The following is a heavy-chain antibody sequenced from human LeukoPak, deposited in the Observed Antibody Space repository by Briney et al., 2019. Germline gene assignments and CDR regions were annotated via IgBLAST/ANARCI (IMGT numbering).Heavy chain of an antibody. CDR2: IYYSGGT. V-gene: IGHV4-39*07. CDR3: ARGVTHYDFWSGYYFYYYMDV. CDR1: GGSISSSSYY. J-gene: IGHJ6*03. Sequence: PSESLSLTCTVSGGSISSSSYYWGWIRQPPGKGLEWLGSIYYSGGTYYNPFLKSRVTISVDTSKNQFSLKLSSVTAADTAVYYCARGVTHYDFWSGYYFYYYMDVWGKGTTVTVSS. D-gene: IGHD3-3*01.